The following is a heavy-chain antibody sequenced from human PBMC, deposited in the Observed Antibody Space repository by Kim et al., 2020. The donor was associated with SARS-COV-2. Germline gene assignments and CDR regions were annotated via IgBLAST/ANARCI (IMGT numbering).Heavy chain of an antibody. CDR3: ARVLYGAGSHYYFDL. V-gene: IGHV3-11*05. J-gene: IGHJ4*02. D-gene: IGHD3-10*01. Sequence: ADSGRGRFTSSRDNAENSLYLQMSTLRAEDTAIYYCARVLYGAGSHYYFDLWGQGTLVTVSS.